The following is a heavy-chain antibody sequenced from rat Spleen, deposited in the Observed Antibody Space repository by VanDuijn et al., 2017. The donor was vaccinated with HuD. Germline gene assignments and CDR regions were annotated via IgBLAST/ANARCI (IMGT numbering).Heavy chain of an antibody. CDR1: GFTFSDYY. CDR3: ASWVDP. J-gene: IGHJ2*01. V-gene: IGHV5-27*01. Sequence: EVQLVESDGGLVQPGRSLKLSCAASGFTFSDYYMAWVRQAPTKGLEWVAYISTGGGSTYYRDSVKGRLTTSRDNAKSTLYLQMDSLRSEDTATYYCASWVDPWGQGVMVTVSS. CDR2: ISTGGGST. D-gene: IGHD5-1*01.